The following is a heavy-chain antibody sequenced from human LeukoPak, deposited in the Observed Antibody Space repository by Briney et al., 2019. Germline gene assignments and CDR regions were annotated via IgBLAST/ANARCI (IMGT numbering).Heavy chain of an antibody. CDR1: GFTFSSYS. D-gene: IGHD4/OR15-4a*01. J-gene: IGHJ4*02. V-gene: IGHV3-48*01. CDR2: ISSSSSTI. Sequence: PGGSLRLSCAASGFTFSSYSMNWVRQAPGKGLEWVSYISSSSSTIYYADSVKGRFTNSRDNAKNSLYLQMNSLRAEDTAVYYCARRAGAYSHPYDYWGQGTLVTVSS. CDR3: ARRAGAYSHPYDY.